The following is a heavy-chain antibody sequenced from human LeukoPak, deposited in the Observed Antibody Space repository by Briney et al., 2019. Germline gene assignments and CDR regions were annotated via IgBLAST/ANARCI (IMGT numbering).Heavy chain of an antibody. CDR3: ARPAVTSRGRSGPVDY. D-gene: IGHD5-18*01. V-gene: IGHV3-48*01. J-gene: IGHJ4*02. Sequence: GGSLRLSCAASGFTFSSYSMNWVRQAPGKGLEWVSYIGSSSSTMYYADSVKGRFTISRDNAKNSLYLQMNSLRAEDTAVYYCARPAVTSRGRSGPVDYWGQGTLVTVSS. CDR1: GFTFSSYS. CDR2: IGSSSSTM.